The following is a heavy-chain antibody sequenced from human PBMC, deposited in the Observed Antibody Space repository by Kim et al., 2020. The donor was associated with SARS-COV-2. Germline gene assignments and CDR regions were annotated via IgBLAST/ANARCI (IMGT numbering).Heavy chain of an antibody. CDR3: ARGRRDYYGSGRTSYYYYYMDV. CDR1: GGSFSAYY. D-gene: IGHD3-10*01. V-gene: IGHV4-34*01. J-gene: IGHJ6*03. Sequence: SETLSLTCAVYGGSFSAYYWSWIRQPPGKGLEWIGEINHSGSTNYNPSLKSRVTMSVDTSKNQFSLKLSSVTAADTAVYYCARGRRDYYGSGRTSYYYYYMDVWGKGTTVTVSS. CDR2: INHSGST.